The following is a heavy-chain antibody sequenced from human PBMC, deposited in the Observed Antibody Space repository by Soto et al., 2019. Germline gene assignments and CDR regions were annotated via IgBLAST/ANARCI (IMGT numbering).Heavy chain of an antibody. J-gene: IGHJ5*02. Sequence: TLSLTCTVSGGSISGGGYYWSWIRQHPGKGLEWIGYIYYSGSTYYNPSLKSRVTISVDTSKNQFSLKLSSVTAADTAVYYCARWATPTIFGVVSSFDPWGQGTLVTVSS. CDR2: IYYSGST. CDR3: ARWATPTIFGVVSSFDP. CDR1: GGSISGGGYY. D-gene: IGHD3-3*01. V-gene: IGHV4-31*03.